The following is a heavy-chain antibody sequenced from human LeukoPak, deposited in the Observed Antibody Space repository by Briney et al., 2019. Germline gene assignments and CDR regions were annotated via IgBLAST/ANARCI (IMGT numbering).Heavy chain of an antibody. CDR2: IKEDGSEK. CDR3: ARDSGSCRSISCRGDAFDI. CDR1: GFTFSSYW. J-gene: IGHJ3*02. D-gene: IGHD2-2*01. Sequence: GGSLRLSCAPSGFTFSSYWMSWVRQAPGQGLEWVAKIKEDGSEKYYVDSVKGRFTISRDNAKNSLNLQMNSLRAEDTAVYYCARDSGSCRSISCRGDAFDIWGQGTMVTVSS. V-gene: IGHV3-7*01.